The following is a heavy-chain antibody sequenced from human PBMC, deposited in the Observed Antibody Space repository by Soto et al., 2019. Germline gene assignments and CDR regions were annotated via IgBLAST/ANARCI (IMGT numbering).Heavy chain of an antibody. CDR3: ARYGTRGDW. J-gene: IGHJ5*01. Sequence: SETLSLTCTVSGGSVTSGDYYWSWIRQPPGKGLEWVGYIYYSGSTYYNSSLKSRVTISVDTSKNQLSLKLTSVTAADTAVYYCARYGTRGDWWGLGTQVTVSS. D-gene: IGHD2-8*01. CDR1: GGSVTSGDYY. CDR2: IYYSGST. V-gene: IGHV4-30-4*01.